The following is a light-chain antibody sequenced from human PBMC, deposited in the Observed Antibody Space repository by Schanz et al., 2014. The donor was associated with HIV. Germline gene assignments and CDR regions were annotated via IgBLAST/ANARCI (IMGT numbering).Light chain of an antibody. CDR3: QSYDTNNPRV. V-gene: IGLV6-57*04. Sequence: NFMLTQPHSVSESPGKTVTISCTRSSGTIASSSVQGYQQRPGRAPTIVIYDNDERPSGVPDRFSGSIDSSSNSASLTISGLRTEDEADYYCQSYDTNNPRVFGGGTKLTV. CDR1: SGTIASSS. CDR2: DND. J-gene: IGLJ3*02.